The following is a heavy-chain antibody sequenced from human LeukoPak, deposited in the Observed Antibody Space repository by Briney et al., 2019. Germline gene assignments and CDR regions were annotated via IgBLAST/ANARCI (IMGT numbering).Heavy chain of an antibody. V-gene: IGHV3-30-3*01. D-gene: IGHD1-26*01. CDR3: ARDSGSYYFDY. J-gene: IGHJ4*02. CDR1: GFTFSSYA. Sequence: PGGSLRLSCAASGFTFSSYAMHWVRQAPGKGLEWVAVISYDGSNKYYADSAKGRFTISRDNSKNTLYLQMNSLRAEDTAVYYCARDSGSYYFDYWGQGTLVTVSS. CDR2: ISYDGSNK.